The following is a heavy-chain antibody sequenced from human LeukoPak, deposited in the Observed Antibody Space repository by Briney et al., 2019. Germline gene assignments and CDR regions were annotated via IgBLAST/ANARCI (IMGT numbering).Heavy chain of an antibody. V-gene: IGHV4-4*07. D-gene: IGHD3-10*01. CDR3: ARARTVTMVRGVIITAPRGYYMDV. Sequence: SETLSLTCTVSGGSISSYYWSWIRQPAGKGLEWIGRIYSSGSTNYNPSLKSRVTMSVDTSKNQFSLKLSSVTAADTAVYYCARARTVTMVRGVIITAPRGYYMDVWGKGTTVTISS. CDR1: GGSISSYY. J-gene: IGHJ6*03. CDR2: IYSSGST.